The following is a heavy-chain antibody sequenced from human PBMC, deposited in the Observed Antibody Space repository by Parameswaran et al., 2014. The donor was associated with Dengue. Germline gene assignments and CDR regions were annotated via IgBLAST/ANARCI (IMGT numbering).Heavy chain of an antibody. V-gene: IGHV4-59*08. Sequence: RWIRQPPGKGLEWIGYIYYSGSTNYNPSLKSRVTISVDTSKNQFSLKLSSVTAADTAVYYCARWRNSYGKNSWFDPWGQGTLVTVSS. CDR3: ARWRNSYGKNSWFDP. D-gene: IGHD5-18*01. J-gene: IGHJ5*02. CDR2: IYYSGST.